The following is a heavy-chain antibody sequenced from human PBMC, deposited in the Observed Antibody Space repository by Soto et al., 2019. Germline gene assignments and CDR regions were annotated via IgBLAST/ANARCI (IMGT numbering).Heavy chain of an antibody. Sequence: QVQLVQSGAEVKKPGSSVKVSCKASGGTFSSYAISWVRQAPGQGLEWMGGIIPIFGTANYAQKFQGRVTITADESTSTAYLELSSLRSEDTAVYYCASYLQYYDSRPDAFDIWGQGTMVTVSS. J-gene: IGHJ3*02. V-gene: IGHV1-69*01. CDR3: ASYLQYYDSRPDAFDI. CDR1: GGTFSSYA. CDR2: IIPIFGTA. D-gene: IGHD3-22*01.